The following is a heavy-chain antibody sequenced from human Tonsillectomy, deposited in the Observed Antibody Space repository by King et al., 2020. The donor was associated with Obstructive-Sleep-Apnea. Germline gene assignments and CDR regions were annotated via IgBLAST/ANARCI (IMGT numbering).Heavy chain of an antibody. CDR1: GGYISSSSFY. CDR3: AGDWELLYYFDY. CDR2: IYYSGST. D-gene: IGHD1-26*01. V-gene: IGHV4-39*07. Sequence: QLQESGPGLVKPSETLSLTCTVSGGYISSSSFYWGWIRQPPGKGLEWIASIYYSGSTYYNPSLKSRVTMSVDTSKNQFSLKLSSVTAADTAVYYCAGDWELLYYFDYWGQGTLVTVSS. J-gene: IGHJ4*02.